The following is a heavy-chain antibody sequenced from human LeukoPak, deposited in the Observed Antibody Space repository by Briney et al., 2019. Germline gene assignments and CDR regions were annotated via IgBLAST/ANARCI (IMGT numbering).Heavy chain of an antibody. J-gene: IGHJ4*02. CDR2: IYYSGST. Sequence: SETLSLTCTVSGGSISSYYWSWIRRPPGKGLEWIGYIYYSGSTNYNPSLKSRVTISVDTSKNQFSLKLSSVTAADTAVYYCARQYCSSTSCYYFDYWGQGTLVTVSS. CDR1: GGSISSYY. D-gene: IGHD2-2*01. CDR3: ARQYCSSTSCYYFDY. V-gene: IGHV4-59*08.